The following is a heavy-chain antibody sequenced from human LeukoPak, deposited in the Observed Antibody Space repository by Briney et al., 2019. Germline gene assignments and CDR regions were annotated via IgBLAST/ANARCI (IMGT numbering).Heavy chain of an antibody. CDR1: GFTFSDYY. D-gene: IGHD2-15*01. CDR3: ARDRVVVAVSYYYYYGMDV. J-gene: IGHJ6*02. V-gene: IGHV3-11*01. Sequence: GRSLRLSCAASGFTFSDYYMSWIRQAPGKGLEWVSYISSSGSTIYYADSVKGRFTISRDNAKNSLYLQMNSLRAEDTAVYYCARDRVVVAVSYYYYYGMDVWGQGTTVTVSS. CDR2: ISSSGSTI.